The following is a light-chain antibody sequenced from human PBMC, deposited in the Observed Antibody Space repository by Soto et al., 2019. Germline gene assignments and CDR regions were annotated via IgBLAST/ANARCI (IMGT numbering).Light chain of an antibody. CDR1: SSDVGGYNY. J-gene: IGLJ1*01. CDR3: CSYAGSYTSRL. V-gene: IGLV2-11*01. Sequence: QSALTQPRSVSGSPGQSVTISCTGTSSDVGGYNYVSWYQQHPGKAPKLMIYDVNKRPSGVPDRFSGSKSGNTASLTISGLQADDEADYYCCSYAGSYTSRLFAPGTKLTVL. CDR2: DVN.